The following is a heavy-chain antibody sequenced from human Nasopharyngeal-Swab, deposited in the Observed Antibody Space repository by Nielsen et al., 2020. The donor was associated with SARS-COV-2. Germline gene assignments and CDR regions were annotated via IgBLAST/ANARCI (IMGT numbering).Heavy chain of an antibody. Sequence: GGSLRLSCAASGFAVSTNFPTWVRQAPGRGLEWVSVIYAGDTTHYAGSVKGRFAISRDDSKNTLYLQMNSLRAEDTALYFCARVGGATVPLSTFDIWGPGTMVTVSS. J-gene: IGHJ3*02. CDR2: IYAGDTT. D-gene: IGHD1-26*01. CDR1: GFAVSTNF. CDR3: ARVGGATVPLSTFDI. V-gene: IGHV3-53*01.